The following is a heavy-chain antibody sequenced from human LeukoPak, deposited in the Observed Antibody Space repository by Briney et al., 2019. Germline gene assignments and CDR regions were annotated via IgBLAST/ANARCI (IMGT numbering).Heavy chain of an antibody. D-gene: IGHD2-21*02. Sequence: ASVKVSCKASGYTFTGYYMHWARQAPGQGLEWMGQINPNSGGTNYAQKSHGRVNMNRDTSISTAYMELSRLGSDDTAVNYCARAVVVTAPRDYWGQRTLVSVSS. J-gene: IGHJ4*02. V-gene: IGHV1-2*06. CDR2: INPNSGGT. CDR1: GYTFTGYY. CDR3: ARAVVVTAPRDY.